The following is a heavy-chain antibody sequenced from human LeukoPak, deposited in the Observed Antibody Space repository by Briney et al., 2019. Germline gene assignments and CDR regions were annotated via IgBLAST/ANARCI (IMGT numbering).Heavy chain of an antibody. CDR2: ISTSSIYI. J-gene: IGHJ4*02. CDR3: ASYGSGYDAPFDY. Sequence: GGSLRLSCAASGFTFSDFSMNWVRQAPGKGLEWVSSISTSSIYIYYADSVKGRFTIPRDNARKSLYLQMNSLRAEDTAVYYCASYGSGYDAPFDYWGQGTLVSVSS. D-gene: IGHD5-12*01. V-gene: IGHV3-21*01. CDR1: GFTFSDFS.